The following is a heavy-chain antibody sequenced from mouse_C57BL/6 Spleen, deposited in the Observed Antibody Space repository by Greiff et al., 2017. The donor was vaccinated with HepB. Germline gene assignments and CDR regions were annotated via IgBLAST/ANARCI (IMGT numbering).Heavy chain of an antibody. Sequence: EVQLVESGEGLVKPGGSLKLSCAASGFTFSSYAMSWVRQTPEKRLEWVAYISSGGDYIYYADTVKGRFTISRDNARNTLYLQMSSLKSEDTAMYYCTRGDYYGSSYGDFDYWGQGTTLTVSS. CDR3: TRGDYYGSSYGDFDY. CDR1: GFTFSSYA. D-gene: IGHD1-1*01. J-gene: IGHJ2*01. CDR2: ISSGGDYI. V-gene: IGHV5-9-1*02.